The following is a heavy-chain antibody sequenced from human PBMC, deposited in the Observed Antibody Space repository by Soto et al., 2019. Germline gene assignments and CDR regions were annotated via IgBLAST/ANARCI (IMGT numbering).Heavy chain of an antibody. CDR1: GFTFSSYG. CDR3: AKEGVYWRAYYFDY. Sequence: GGSLRLSCAASGFTFSSYGMHWVRQAPGKGLEWVAVISYDGSNKYYADSVKGRFTISRDNSKNTLYLQMNSLRAEDTAVYYCAKEGVYWRAYYFDYWGQGTLVTVSS. V-gene: IGHV3-30*18. D-gene: IGHD3-10*01. J-gene: IGHJ4*02. CDR2: ISYDGSNK.